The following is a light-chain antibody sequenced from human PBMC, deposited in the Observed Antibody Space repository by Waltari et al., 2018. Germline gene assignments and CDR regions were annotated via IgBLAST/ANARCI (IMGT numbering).Light chain of an antibody. J-gene: IGLJ2*01. Sequence: QSVLTQPPSVSGTPGQRVTISCSGSTSNIGAGHDVHWYQHLPGTAPKLLIYGNNNRPSGVPDRFSGSKSGTSASLAITGLQADDEADYFCQSFDNRLSGGVVFGGGTKLAVL. CDR1: TSNIGAGHD. V-gene: IGLV1-40*01. CDR2: GNN. CDR3: QSFDNRLSGGVV.